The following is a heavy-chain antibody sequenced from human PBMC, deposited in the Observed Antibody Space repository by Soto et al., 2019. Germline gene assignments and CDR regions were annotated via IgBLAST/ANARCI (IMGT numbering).Heavy chain of an antibody. CDR3: ARFYSSPWFDP. CDR1: GGSISSYY. J-gene: IGHJ5*02. Sequence: SETLSLTCTVSGGSISSYYWSWIRQPPGKGLEWIGYIYYSGSTNYNPPLKSRVTISVDTSKNQFSLKLSSVTAADTAVYYTARFYSSPWFDPWGQGTLVTVS. V-gene: IGHV4-59*01. D-gene: IGHD6-13*01. CDR2: IYYSGST.